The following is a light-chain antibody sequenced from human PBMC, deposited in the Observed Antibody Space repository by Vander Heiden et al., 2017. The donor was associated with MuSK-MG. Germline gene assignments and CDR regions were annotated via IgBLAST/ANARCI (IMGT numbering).Light chain of an antibody. Sequence: SYVLTQPPSVSVAPGQTATITCGGTKIGSKSVHWYQQKPGQAPVVVVNDDNVRPSGIPERISGSKSGNTATLTINRVEAGDEADYFCQVWDSASHHVVFGGGTKLTVL. V-gene: IGLV3-21*02. CDR3: QVWDSASHHVV. CDR1: KIGSKS. J-gene: IGLJ3*02. CDR2: DDN.